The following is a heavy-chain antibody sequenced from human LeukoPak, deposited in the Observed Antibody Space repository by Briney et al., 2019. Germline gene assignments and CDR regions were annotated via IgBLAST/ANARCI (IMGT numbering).Heavy chain of an antibody. CDR3: ARRKQLVSFDY. CDR2: INHSGST. CDR1: GGSISSYY. Sequence: SETLSLTCTVSGGSISSYYWSWIRQPPGKGLEWIGEINHSGSTNYNPSLKSRVTISVDTSKNQFSLKLSSVTAADTAVYYCARRKQLVSFDYWGQGTLVTVSS. V-gene: IGHV4-34*01. J-gene: IGHJ4*02. D-gene: IGHD6-6*01.